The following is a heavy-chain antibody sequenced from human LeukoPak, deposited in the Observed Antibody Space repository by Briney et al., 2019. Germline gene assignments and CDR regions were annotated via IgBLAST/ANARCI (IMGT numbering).Heavy chain of an antibody. Sequence: PGGSLRLSCAASGFTFSSYAMSWVRQAPGKGLEWVSAISGSGGSTYYADSVKGRFTISRDNSENTLYLQMNSLRAEDTAVYYCAKDRSFDYGEEGDWGQGTLVTVSS. D-gene: IGHD4-17*01. V-gene: IGHV3-23*01. CDR1: GFTFSSYA. CDR3: AKDRSFDYGEEGD. J-gene: IGHJ4*02. CDR2: ISGSGGST.